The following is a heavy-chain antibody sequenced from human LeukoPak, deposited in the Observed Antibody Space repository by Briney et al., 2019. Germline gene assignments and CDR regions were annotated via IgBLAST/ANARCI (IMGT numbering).Heavy chain of an antibody. Sequence: GGSLRLSCAASGFTFSDYYMSWIRQAPGKGLEWVSYISSSGSTIYYADSVKGRFTISRDSAKNSLYLQMNSLRAEDTAVYYCARNVVYYYMDVWGKGTTVTVSS. J-gene: IGHJ6*03. V-gene: IGHV3-11*01. CDR3: ARNVVYYYMDV. CDR1: GFTFSDYY. D-gene: IGHD2-21*01. CDR2: ISSSGSTI.